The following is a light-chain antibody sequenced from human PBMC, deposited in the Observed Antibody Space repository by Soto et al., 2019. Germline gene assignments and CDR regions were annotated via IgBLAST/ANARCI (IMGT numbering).Light chain of an antibody. CDR2: DNY. CDR3: GTWDSTLNVWV. J-gene: IGLJ3*02. CDR1: SSNVGYES. Sequence: QSVLTQPPSVSAAPGQTVTISCSGSSSNVGYESVSWYQSLPGTAPKLLIYDNYKRPSGIPDRFSGSKSGTSATLGITGLQTGDEADYYCGTWDSTLNVWVFGGGTKLTVL. V-gene: IGLV1-51*01.